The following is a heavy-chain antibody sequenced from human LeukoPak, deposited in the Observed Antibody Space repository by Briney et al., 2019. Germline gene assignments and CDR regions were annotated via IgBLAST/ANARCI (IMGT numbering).Heavy chain of an antibody. D-gene: IGHD4-17*01. V-gene: IGHV3-15*01. Sequence: PGGSLRRTCAASGFTFSNARMSWVRQTPGKGLEWVGRIKSKADGGATDYAAPVKGRFTISRDDSKSIAYLQMNSLKTEDTAVYYCARDRVYGDFVGYFDFWGQGTLVIVSS. J-gene: IGHJ4*02. CDR1: GFTFSNAR. CDR3: ARDRVYGDFVGYFDF. CDR2: IKSKADGGAT.